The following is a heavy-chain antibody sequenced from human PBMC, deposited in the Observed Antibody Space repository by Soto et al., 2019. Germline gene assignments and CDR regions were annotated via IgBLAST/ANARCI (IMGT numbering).Heavy chain of an antibody. CDR3: PKNYYFHC. J-gene: IGHJ4*02. Sequence: PGGSLRLACTASGFTFSSYAMSWVRQAPGKGLEWVSSINVVGGATNFADSVKGRFTISRDDSKNTLYLQMNSLRAEDTAVYYCPKNYYFHCWGQGTRVTGSS. CDR1: GFTFSSYA. CDR2: INVVGGAT. V-gene: IGHV3-23*01.